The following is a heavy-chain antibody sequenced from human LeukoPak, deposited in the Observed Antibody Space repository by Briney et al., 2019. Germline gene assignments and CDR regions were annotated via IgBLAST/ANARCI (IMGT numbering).Heavy chain of an antibody. V-gene: IGHV4-61*05. CDR2: IYYSGTT. D-gene: IGHD3-10*01. CDR1: GGSISSSSCY. CDR3: ARLGGGGHFDY. Sequence: PSETLSLTCTVSGGSISSSSCYWGWIRQPPGKGLEYIGYIYYSGTTNHSPSLTSRFTISVDTSKNQFSLKLSSVPAANTAVYYWARLGGGGHFDYWGQGTLVTVSS. J-gene: IGHJ4*02.